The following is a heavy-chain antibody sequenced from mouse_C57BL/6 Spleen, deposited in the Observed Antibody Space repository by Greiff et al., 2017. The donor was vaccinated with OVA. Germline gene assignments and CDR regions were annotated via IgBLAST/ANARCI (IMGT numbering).Heavy chain of an antibody. CDR3: GTGYFDY. CDR2: IRSKSNNYAT. V-gene: IGHV10-1*01. CDR1: GFSFNTYA. J-gene: IGHJ2*01. Sequence: DVKLVESGGGLVQPKGSLKLSCAASGFSFNTYAMNWVRQAPGKGLEWVARIRSKSNNYATYYAGTVKDRFTISRDESESMLYLQMNNLKTEDTAMYYCGTGYFDYWGQGTTLTVSS.